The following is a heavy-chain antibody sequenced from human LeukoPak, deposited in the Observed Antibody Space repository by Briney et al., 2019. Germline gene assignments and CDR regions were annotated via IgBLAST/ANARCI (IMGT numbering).Heavy chain of an antibody. V-gene: IGHV3-7*03. Sequence: GGSLRLSCAVSGYTFSSYCMSWFRQAPGKGLEWVANINQDGSQKFYVDSFKGRFTISRDNAKNSLSLQMNSLRVEDTAVYYCARDWFDGDYDRFDYWGEGALVTVSS. CDR1: GYTFSSYC. J-gene: IGHJ4*02. CDR3: ARDWFDGDYDRFDY. D-gene: IGHD4-17*01. CDR2: INQDGSQK.